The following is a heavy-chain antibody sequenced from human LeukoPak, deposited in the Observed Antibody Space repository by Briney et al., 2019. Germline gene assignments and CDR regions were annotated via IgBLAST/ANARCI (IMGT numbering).Heavy chain of an antibody. J-gene: IGHJ4*02. D-gene: IGHD3-10*01. CDR2: ISSDGSST. Sequence: TGGSLRLSCAASGFTFSSYWMHWVRQAPGKGLVWVSRISSDGSSTAYADSVKGRFTISRDNAKNTLYLQMNSLRAEDTAVYYCARAGFTFSDYFGSFFDYWGQGTLVTVSS. CDR1: GFTFSSYW. V-gene: IGHV3-74*01. CDR3: ARAGFTFSDYFGSFFDY.